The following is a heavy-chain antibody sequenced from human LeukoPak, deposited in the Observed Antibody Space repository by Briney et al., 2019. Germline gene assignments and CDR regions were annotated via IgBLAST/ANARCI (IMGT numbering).Heavy chain of an antibody. D-gene: IGHD1-26*01. V-gene: IGHV3-23*01. Sequence: GGSLRLSCAASGFTFSSYAMHWVRQAPGKGLEWVSAISGSGGSTYYADSVKGRFTISRDNSKNTLYLQMNSLRAEDAAVYYCAKVVGATGSNFDYWGQGTLVTVSS. CDR3: AKVVGATGSNFDY. CDR2: ISGSGGST. CDR1: GFTFSSYA. J-gene: IGHJ4*02.